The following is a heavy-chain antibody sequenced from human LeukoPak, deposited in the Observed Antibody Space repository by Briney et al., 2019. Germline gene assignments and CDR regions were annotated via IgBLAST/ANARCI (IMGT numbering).Heavy chain of an antibody. J-gene: IGHJ4*02. Sequence: ASVKVSCKASGYTFTSYGISWVRQAPGQGLEWMGWISAYNGNTNYAQKLQGRVTMTTDISTSTAYMELRSLRSDDTAVYYCARSIAARSPFDYWGQGTLVTVSS. D-gene: IGHD6-6*01. V-gene: IGHV1-18*01. CDR1: GYTFTSYG. CDR3: ARSIAARSPFDY. CDR2: ISAYNGNT.